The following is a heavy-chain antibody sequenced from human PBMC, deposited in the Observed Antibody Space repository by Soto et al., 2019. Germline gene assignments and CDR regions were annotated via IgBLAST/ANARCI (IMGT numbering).Heavy chain of an antibody. CDR1: GGSVSSGSYY. CDR2: IYYSGST. J-gene: IGHJ5*02. CDR3: SGDLPLSYSKTPRWFGP. Sequence: SETLSLTCTVSGGSVSSGSYYWCWIRQPPGKGLEWIGYIYYSGSTNYNPSLKSRVTISVATSKNQFSLKLSSVTAADTAVYYCSGDLPLSYSKTPRWFGPWGQGTLVTVSS. D-gene: IGHD4-4*01. V-gene: IGHV4-61*01.